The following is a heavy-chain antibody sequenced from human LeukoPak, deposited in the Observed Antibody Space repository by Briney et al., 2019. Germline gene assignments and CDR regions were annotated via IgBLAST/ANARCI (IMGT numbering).Heavy chain of an antibody. V-gene: IGHV4-59*08. CDR1: GGSISSYY. CDR3: AVRSSSHPDY. J-gene: IGHJ4*02. D-gene: IGHD6-6*01. Sequence: PSETLSLTCTVSGGSISSYYWSWIRQPPGKGLEWIGYIYYSGSTNYNPSLKSRVTISVDTSKNQFSLKLSSVTAADTAVYYCAVRSSSHPDYWGQGTLVTVSS. CDR2: IYYSGST.